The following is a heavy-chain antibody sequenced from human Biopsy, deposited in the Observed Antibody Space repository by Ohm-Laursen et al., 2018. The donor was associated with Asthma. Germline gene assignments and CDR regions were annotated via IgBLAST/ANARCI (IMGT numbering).Heavy chain of an antibody. CDR3: ARRGGVRRYFDY. CDR1: SGSISSGAYY. CDR2: IYYIGST. D-gene: IGHD3-16*01. J-gene: IGHJ4*02. Sequence: SQTLSLTCTVSSGSISSGAYYWSWVRQPPGKGLEWIGYIYYIGSTCYNPSLKSRVAISLDTSKNQFSLKLSPVTAADTAVYFCARRGGVRRYFDYWGQGTLVTVSS. V-gene: IGHV4-30-4*01.